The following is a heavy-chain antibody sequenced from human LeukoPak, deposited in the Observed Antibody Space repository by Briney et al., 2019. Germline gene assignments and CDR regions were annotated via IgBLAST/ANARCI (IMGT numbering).Heavy chain of an antibody. V-gene: IGHV3-30*02. CDR3: ARDRQLTIFGVVIKSPINWFDP. J-gene: IGHJ5*02. D-gene: IGHD3-3*01. CDR1: GFTFSSYG. Sequence: GGSLRLSCAASGFTFSSYGMHWVRQAPGKGLEWVLFIRYDGSNTYYADSVKGRFTISRDNSKNTLYLQMNSLRAEDTAVYYCARDRQLTIFGVVIKSPINWFDPWGQGTLVTVSS. CDR2: IRYDGSNT.